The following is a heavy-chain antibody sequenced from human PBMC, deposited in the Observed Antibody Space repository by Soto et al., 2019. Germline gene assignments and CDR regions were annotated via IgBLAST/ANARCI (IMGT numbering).Heavy chain of an antibody. V-gene: IGHV3-23*01. Sequence: GGSLRLSCAASGFKFSNYAMSWVRQVPGKGLEWVSLISATGGGTYYADSVKGRFTISRDNAKNSLYLQMNSLRDEDTAVYHCAGKWRYRSSWYGADYYYGMDVWGQGTTVTVSS. CDR3: AGKWRYRSSWYGADYYYGMDV. D-gene: IGHD6-13*01. J-gene: IGHJ6*02. CDR1: GFKFSNYA. CDR2: ISATGGGT.